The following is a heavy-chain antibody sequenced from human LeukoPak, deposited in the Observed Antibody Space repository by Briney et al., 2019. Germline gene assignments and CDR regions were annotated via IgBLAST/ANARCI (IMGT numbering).Heavy chain of an antibody. V-gene: IGHV1-46*01. CDR3: ARDNSVGDIAWWFDP. J-gene: IGHJ5*02. CDR1: GYTFSDYY. D-gene: IGHD3-10*01. CDR2: INPTGTGA. Sequence: ASVKVSCKASGYTFSDYYIHWVRQAPGQGLEWIGLINPTGTGALYAQKFQGRVTMTRDMSTSTDYMELSSLRSEDTAVYYCARDNSVGDIAWWFDPWGQGTLVTVSS.